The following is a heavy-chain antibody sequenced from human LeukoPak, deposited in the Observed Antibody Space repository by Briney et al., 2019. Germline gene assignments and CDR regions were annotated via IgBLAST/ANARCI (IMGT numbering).Heavy chain of an antibody. D-gene: IGHD2-2*01. CDR1: GGSISSYY. V-gene: IGHV4-4*09. CDR3: ARSVVPAARPKNYYYYYMDV. CDR2: IYTSGST. Sequence: SETLSLTCTVSGGSISSYYWSWIRQPPGKGLEWIGYIYTSGSTNYNPSLKSRVTISVDTSKNQFSLKRSSVTAADTAVYYCARSVVPAARPKNYYYYYMDVWGKGTTVTVSS. J-gene: IGHJ6*03.